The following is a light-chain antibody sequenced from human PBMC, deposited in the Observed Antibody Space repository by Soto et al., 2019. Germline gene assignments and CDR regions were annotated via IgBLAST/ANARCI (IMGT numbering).Light chain of an antibody. J-gene: IGLJ2*01. V-gene: IGLV1-40*01. Sequence: QSVLTQPPSVSGAPGQRVIISCTGSSSTIGPGYDVHWYQQLPGTAPKLLIYGDSHRPSGVPDRFSGSKSGTSASLAITGLQAKDGADYYCQSYDRSLSASVVFGGGTKLTVL. CDR1: SSTIGPGYD. CDR2: GDS. CDR3: QSYDRSLSASVV.